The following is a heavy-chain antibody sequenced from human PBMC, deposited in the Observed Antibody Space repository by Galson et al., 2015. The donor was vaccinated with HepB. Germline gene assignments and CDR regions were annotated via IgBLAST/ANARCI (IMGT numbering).Heavy chain of an antibody. J-gene: IGHJ4*02. V-gene: IGHV3-30-3*01. CDR3: ARVAAAGTEDY. Sequence: SLRLSCAASGFTFSSYAMHWVRQAPGKGLEWVAVISYDGSNKYYADSVKGRFTISRDNSKNTLYLQMNSLRAEDTAVYYCARVAAAGTEDYWGQGTLVTVSS. CDR1: GFTFSSYA. D-gene: IGHD6-13*01. CDR2: ISYDGSNK.